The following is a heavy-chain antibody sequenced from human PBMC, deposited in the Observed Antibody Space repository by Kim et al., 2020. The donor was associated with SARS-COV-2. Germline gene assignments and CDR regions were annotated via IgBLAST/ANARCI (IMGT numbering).Heavy chain of an antibody. CDR2: IYYSGST. J-gene: IGHJ5*02. D-gene: IGHD3-9*01. V-gene: IGHV4-39*07. CDR3: ARVVLRYFEGWFDP. Sequence: SETLSLTCTVSGGSISSSSYYWGWIRQPPGKGLEWIGSIYYSGSTYYNPSLKSRVTISVDTSKNQFSLKLSSVTAADTAVYYCARVVLRYFEGWFDPWGQGTLVTVSS. CDR1: GGSISSSSYY.